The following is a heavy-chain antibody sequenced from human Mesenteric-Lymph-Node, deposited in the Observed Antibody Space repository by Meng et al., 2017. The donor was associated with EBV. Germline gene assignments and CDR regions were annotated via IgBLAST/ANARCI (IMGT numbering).Heavy chain of an antibody. V-gene: IGHV2-5*02. CDR2: IYWDDDD. D-gene: IGHD4-17*01. J-gene: IGHJ5*02. Sequence: QITLRESGHTLVKPXXXXPXAXPFPGFSLSTYGVGVGWIRQPPGKALAWLALIYWDDDDRYSPTLRSRVAITKDTSKNQVVLTMTNMDPVDTATYYCVYSRDYGDYPFLDPWGQGTLVTVSS. CDR1: GFSLSTYGVG. CDR3: VYSRDYGDYPFLDP.